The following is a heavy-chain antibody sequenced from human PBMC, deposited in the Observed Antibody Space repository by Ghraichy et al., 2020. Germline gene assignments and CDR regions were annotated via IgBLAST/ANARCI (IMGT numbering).Heavy chain of an antibody. CDR1: GGTFSSYA. V-gene: IGHV1-69*13. CDR2: IIPIFGTA. J-gene: IGHJ3*02. Sequence: SVKVSCKASGGTFSSYAISWVRQAPGQGLEWMGGIIPIFGTANYAQKFQGRVTITADESTSTAYMELSSLRSEDTAVYYCATINTYYYDSSGYGAFDIWGQGTMVTVSS. D-gene: IGHD3-22*01. CDR3: ATINTYYYDSSGYGAFDI.